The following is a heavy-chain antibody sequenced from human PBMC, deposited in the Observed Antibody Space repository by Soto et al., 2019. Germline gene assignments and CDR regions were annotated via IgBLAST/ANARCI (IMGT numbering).Heavy chain of an antibody. J-gene: IGHJ6*02. CDR1: GDSVSRNSAA. CDR2: TYYRSKWYN. CDR3: AREIPYYDSRRYVSHFCGIDV. D-gene: IGHD3-22*01. V-gene: IGHV6-1*01. Sequence: SQTLSLTCAVSGDSVSRNSAAWNWIRQSPSRGLEWLGRTYYRSKWYNDYAVYVKSRISINPDTSKNQFSLQLNSVTPEDTAVYYCAREIPYYDSRRYVSHFCGIDVWGQGTTVTVSS.